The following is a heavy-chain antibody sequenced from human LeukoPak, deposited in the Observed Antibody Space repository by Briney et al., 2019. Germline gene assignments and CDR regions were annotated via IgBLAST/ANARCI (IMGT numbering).Heavy chain of an antibody. CDR2: IIPSLGIA. J-gene: IGHJ4*02. CDR1: GGTFSSYT. D-gene: IGHD3-22*01. V-gene: IGHV1-69*02. CDR3: ASGPYDGPSHIYDSSVYYFDY. Sequence: ATVKVSCKASGGTFSSYTISWVRQAPGQGLEWMGRIIPSLGIANYAQKFQGRVTITADKSTSTAYMELSSLRSEDTAVYYCASGPYDGPSHIYDSSVYYFDYWGQGTLVTVSS.